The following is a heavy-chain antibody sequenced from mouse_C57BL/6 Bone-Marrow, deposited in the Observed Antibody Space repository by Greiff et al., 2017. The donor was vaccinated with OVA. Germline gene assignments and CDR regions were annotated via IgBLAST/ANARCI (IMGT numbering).Heavy chain of an antibody. J-gene: IGHJ3*01. V-gene: IGHV1-74*01. Sequence: VQLQQPGAELVKPGASVKVSCKASGYTFTSYWMHWVKQRPGQGLEWIGRIHPSDSDTNYNQKFKGKATLTVDKSSSTAYMQLSSLTSEDSAVYYCAILYYDYAWFAYWGQGTLVTVSA. CDR2: IHPSDSDT. D-gene: IGHD2-4*01. CDR1: GYTFTSYW. CDR3: AILYYDYAWFAY.